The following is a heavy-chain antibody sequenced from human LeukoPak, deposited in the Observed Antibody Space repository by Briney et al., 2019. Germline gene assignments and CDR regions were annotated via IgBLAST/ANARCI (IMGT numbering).Heavy chain of an antibody. D-gene: IGHD3-10*01. J-gene: IGHJ4*02. CDR1: GGSISSGGYS. Sequence: SETLSLTCAVSGGSISSGGYSWSWIRQPPGKGLEWIGYIYHSGSTYYNPSLKSRVTISVDRSKNQFSLKLSSVTAADTAVYYCARADPMVRGVIITGEAYWGQGTLVSVS. V-gene: IGHV4-30-2*01. CDR2: IYHSGST. CDR3: ARADPMVRGVIITGEAY.